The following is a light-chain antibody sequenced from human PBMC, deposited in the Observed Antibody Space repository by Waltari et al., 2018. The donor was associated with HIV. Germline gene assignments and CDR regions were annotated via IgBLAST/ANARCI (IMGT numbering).Light chain of an antibody. CDR1: GDSGDS. J-gene: IGKJ3*01. CDR3: QHYSSLLIFT. Sequence: DIQLTKSPSSLSASLGESVTIPCQANGDSGDSLHCYQQNPGKEPKLLNNDASNLRTGVPSRCSGTGSGTTFTFTISGLQPDDFATYYCQHYSSLLIFTFGPGTTVGL. CDR2: DAS. V-gene: IGKV1-33*01.